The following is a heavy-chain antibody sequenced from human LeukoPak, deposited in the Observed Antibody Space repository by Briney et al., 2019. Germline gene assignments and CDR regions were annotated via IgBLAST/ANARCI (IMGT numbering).Heavy chain of an antibody. CDR1: GCSFSSGYY. Sequence: SGTLSLTCAVSGCSFSSGYYWGWIRQPPGKGREWIGSIYHSGSTYYNPSLKSRVTISVDTSKNQFSLKLSSVTAADTAVYYCARQGDYDFWSGYPNWFDPWGQGTLVTVSS. CDR3: ARQGDYDFWSGYPNWFDP. V-gene: IGHV4-38-2*01. D-gene: IGHD3-3*01. CDR2: IYHSGST. J-gene: IGHJ5*02.